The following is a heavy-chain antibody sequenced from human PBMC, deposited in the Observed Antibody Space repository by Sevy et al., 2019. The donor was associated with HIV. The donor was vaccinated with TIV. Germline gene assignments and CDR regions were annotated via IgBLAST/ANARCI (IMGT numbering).Heavy chain of an antibody. CDR3: VGADRPNQGDF. J-gene: IGHJ4*02. CDR1: GFTVRRNL. CDR2: IYSDGTT. Sequence: GGSLRLSCAASGFTVRRNLMSWIRQAPGKGLEWVSIIYSDGTTFYADSVKGRFTISRDNSRNTLYLQMNTLRAEDTAVYYCVGADRPNQGDFWGQGTLVTVSS. V-gene: IGHV3-53*01. D-gene: IGHD6-6*01.